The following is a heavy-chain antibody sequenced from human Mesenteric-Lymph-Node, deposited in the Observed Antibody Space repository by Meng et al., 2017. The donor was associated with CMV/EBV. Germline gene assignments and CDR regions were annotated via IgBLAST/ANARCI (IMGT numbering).Heavy chain of an antibody. V-gene: IGHV1-8*03. CDR3: AKAGYNNYGYNYYGMDV. D-gene: IGHD4-11*01. CDR2: MNPNSGIT. Sequence: ASVKVSCKASGGTFSSYAISWVRQAPGQGLEWMGWMNPNSGITNYAQKFQGRVTITRNTSISTVYMELSSLRSEDTAVYYCAKAGYNNYGYNYYGMDVWGQGTTVTVSS. CDR1: GGTFSSYA. J-gene: IGHJ6*02.